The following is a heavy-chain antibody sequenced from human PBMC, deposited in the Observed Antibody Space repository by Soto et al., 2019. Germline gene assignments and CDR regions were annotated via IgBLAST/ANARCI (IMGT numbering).Heavy chain of an antibody. J-gene: IGHJ4*02. CDR2: ISWNSGSI. CDR1: GFTFDDYA. Sequence: GGSLRLSCAASGFTFDDYAMHWARQAPGKGLEWVSGISWNSGSIGYADSVKGRFTISRGNAKNSLYLQVKSLRAEDTALYYCAKGPHYGDYQDYWGQGTLVTVSS. D-gene: IGHD4-17*01. V-gene: IGHV3-9*01. CDR3: AKGPHYGDYQDY.